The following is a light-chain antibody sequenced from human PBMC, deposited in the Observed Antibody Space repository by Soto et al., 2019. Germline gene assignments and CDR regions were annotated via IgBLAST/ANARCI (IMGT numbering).Light chain of an antibody. CDR1: QSISTN. V-gene: IGKV3-15*01. Sequence: EIVVTQSPATLSVSPGERATLSCRASQSISTNLAWYQQKPGQAPRLLIYGASTRTTGIPARFSGSGSGTEFTLTISSLQSEDFAVYYCQQYHFWPPWTFGQGTKVDIK. CDR3: QQYHFWPPWT. J-gene: IGKJ1*01. CDR2: GAS.